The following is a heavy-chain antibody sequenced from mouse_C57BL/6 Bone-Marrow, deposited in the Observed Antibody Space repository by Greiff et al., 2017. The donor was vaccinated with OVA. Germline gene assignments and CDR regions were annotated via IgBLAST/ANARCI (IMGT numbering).Heavy chain of an antibody. CDR2: IYPYNDGT. Sequence: VQLQQSGPELVKPGASVKMSCKASGYTFTSYVMHWVKQKPGQGLEWIGYIYPYNDGTKYNEKFKGKATLTSDKSSSTAYMELSSLTSEDSSVYYCAKWCDYYGSSYKYFDVWGTGTTVTVSS. J-gene: IGHJ1*03. CDR1: GYTFTSYV. CDR3: AKWCDYYGSSYKYFDV. V-gene: IGHV1-14*01. D-gene: IGHD1-1*01.